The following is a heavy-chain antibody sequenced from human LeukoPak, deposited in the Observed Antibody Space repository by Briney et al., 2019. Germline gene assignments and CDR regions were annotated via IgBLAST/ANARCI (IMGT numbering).Heavy chain of an antibody. D-gene: IGHD3-10*01. CDR1: GVPINDYY. V-gene: IGHV4-59*01. CDR2: IYYRGAT. J-gene: IGHJ4*02. CDR3: AGVFSGRRPFEL. Sequence: PSETLSLTCTVSGVPINDYYWNWLRQPPGKGLEWIGYIYYRGATNSNPSLRSRVTTSIDTSRTQFSLKLSSVTAADTAVYYCAGVFSGRRPFELWGQGTLVTVSS.